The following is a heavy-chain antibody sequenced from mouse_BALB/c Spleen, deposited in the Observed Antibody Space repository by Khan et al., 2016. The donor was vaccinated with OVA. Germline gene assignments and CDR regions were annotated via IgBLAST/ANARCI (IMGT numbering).Heavy chain of an antibody. J-gene: IGHJ3*01. CDR2: IFPGTGTT. Sequence: LKQSGAELVKPGASVKLSCKTSGYTFTSYWIQWVKQRPGQGLGWIGQIFPGTGTTYYSETFEGKAPLTVDTSSSSAYMQLSSLTSEDSAVYFCARGYFGNYEFVYWGQGTLVTVSP. CDR3: ARGYFGNYEFVY. V-gene: IGHV1S132*01. CDR1: GYTFTSYW. D-gene: IGHD2-1*01.